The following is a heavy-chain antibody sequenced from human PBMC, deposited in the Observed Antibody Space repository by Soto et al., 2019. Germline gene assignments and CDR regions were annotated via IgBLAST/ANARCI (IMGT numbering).Heavy chain of an antibody. CDR3: AREGIVVVPAAKGYNWFDP. D-gene: IGHD2-2*01. CDR2: IIPIFGTA. V-gene: IGHV1-69*13. J-gene: IGHJ5*02. Sequence: SVKVSCKASGGTLSSYAISWVRQAPGQGLEWMGGIIPIFGTANYAQKFQGRVTITADESTSTAYMELSSLRSEDTAVYYCAREGIVVVPAAKGYNWFDPWGQGTLVTVSS. CDR1: GGTLSSYA.